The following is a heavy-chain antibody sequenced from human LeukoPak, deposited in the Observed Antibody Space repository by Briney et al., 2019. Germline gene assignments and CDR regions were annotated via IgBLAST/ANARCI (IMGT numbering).Heavy chain of an antibody. V-gene: IGHV3-21*03. J-gene: IGHJ4*02. Sequence: GGTLRLSCAASGFTFSSFGMNWVRQAPGKGLEWVPSISSSSYIYYGDSVKGRFTLSRDNAKNPLYLQMNSLKTEETAVYYCTRDQTPYYWGQGTLVTVSS. CDR1: GFTFSSFG. CDR3: TRDQTPYY. CDR2: ISSSSYI.